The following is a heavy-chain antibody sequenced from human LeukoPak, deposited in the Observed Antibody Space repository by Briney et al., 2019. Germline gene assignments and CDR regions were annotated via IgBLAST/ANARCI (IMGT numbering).Heavy chain of an antibody. CDR2: ISSSSSTI. D-gene: IGHD3-9*01. J-gene: IGHJ4*02. CDR3: ARETNDILTGFSSDY. Sequence: GGSLRLSCAASGFIFSSYSMNWVRQAPGKGLEWVSYISSSSSTIYCADSVKGRFTISRDNAKNSLYLQMNSLRGEDTAVYYCARETNDILTGFSSDYWGQGTLVTVSS. V-gene: IGHV3-48*01. CDR1: GFIFSSYS.